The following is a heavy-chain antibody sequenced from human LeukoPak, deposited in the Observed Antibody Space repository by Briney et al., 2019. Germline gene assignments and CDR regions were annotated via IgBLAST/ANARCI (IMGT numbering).Heavy chain of an antibody. CDR3: AKVHSSSWYNFDY. CDR2: IIPIFGTA. CDR1: GGTFSSYA. D-gene: IGHD6-13*01. V-gene: IGHV1-69*13. J-gene: IGHJ4*02. Sequence: SVNVSCKASGGTFSSYAISWVRQAPGQGLEWMGGIIPIFGTANYAQKFQGRVTITADESTSTAYMELSSLRSEDTAVYYCAKVHSSSWYNFDYWGQGTLVTVSS.